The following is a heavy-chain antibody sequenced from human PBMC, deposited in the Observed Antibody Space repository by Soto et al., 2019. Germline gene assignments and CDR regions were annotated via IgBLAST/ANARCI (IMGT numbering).Heavy chain of an antibody. D-gene: IGHD3-3*01. CDR3: ARGSFWSGYPYYFDY. Sequence: GESLKISCAASGFTFSSYWMSWVRQAPGKGLEWVANIKQDGSEKYYVDSVKGRFTISRDNAKNSLYLQMNSLRAEDTAVYYCARGSFWSGYPYYFDYWGQGTLVTVSS. V-gene: IGHV3-7*01. J-gene: IGHJ4*02. CDR1: GFTFSSYW. CDR2: IKQDGSEK.